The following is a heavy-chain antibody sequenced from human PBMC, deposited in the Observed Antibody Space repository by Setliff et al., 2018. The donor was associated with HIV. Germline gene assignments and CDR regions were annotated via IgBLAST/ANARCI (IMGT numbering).Heavy chain of an antibody. CDR2: ISSGITYI. CDR1: GFTFISST. D-gene: IGHD6-13*01. V-gene: IGHV3-21*01. CDR3: ARSASSSWYKYFDF. Sequence: GGSLRLSCTVSGFTFISSTMNWVRQAPGKGLEWVSSISSGITYIYYADSVKGRFTISRDDAKNSLFLQMNSLRAEDTAVYYCARSASSSWYKYFDFWGQGTLVTV. J-gene: IGHJ4*02.